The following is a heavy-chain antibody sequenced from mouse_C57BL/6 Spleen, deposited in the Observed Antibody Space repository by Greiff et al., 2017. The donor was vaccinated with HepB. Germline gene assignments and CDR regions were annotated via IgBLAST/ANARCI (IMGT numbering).Heavy chain of an antibody. J-gene: IGHJ3*01. V-gene: IGHV1-15*01. CDR2: IDPETGGT. Sequence: VQLQESGAELVRPGASVTLSCKASGYTFTDYEMHWVKQTPVHGLEWIGAIDPETGGTAYNQKFKGKAILTADKSSSTAYMELRSLTSEDSAVYYCTDGYYVGPFAYWGQGTLVTVSA. CDR3: TDGYYVGPFAY. CDR1: GYTFTDYE. D-gene: IGHD2-3*01.